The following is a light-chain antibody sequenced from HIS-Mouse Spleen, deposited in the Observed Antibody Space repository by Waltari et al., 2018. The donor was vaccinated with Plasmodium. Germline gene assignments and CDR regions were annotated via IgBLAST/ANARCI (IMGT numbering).Light chain of an antibody. CDR1: ALPTQY. V-gene: IGLV3-10*01. Sequence: SYELTQPPSVSVSQGQTARITCSGDALPTQYAYWYQQKSGQAPVLVIYEDSKRPSGIPERFSGSSSGTMATLTISGAQVEDEADYYCYSTDSSGNHRVFGGGTKLTVL. CDR3: YSTDSSGNHRV. J-gene: IGLJ3*02. CDR2: EDS.